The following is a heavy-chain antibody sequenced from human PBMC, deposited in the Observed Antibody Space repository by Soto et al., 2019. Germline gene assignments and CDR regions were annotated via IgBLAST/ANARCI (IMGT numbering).Heavy chain of an antibody. CDR2: IKQGGSEK. Sequence: EVQLVESGGGLVQPGGSLRLSCAASGFTFSNYWMSWVRQAPGKGLEWVASIKQGGSEKDYVDSVRGRFTISRDDAKKSLSLQRNSLTAEDTPVYYCPRSPPSHPFPIAPPCSHRPW. V-gene: IGHV3-7*01. J-gene: IGHJ5*02. D-gene: IGHD6-6*01. CDR3: PRSPPSHPFPIAPPCSHRP. CDR1: GFTFSNYW.